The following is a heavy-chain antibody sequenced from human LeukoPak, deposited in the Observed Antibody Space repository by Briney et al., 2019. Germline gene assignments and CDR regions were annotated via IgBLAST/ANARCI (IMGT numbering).Heavy chain of an antibody. CDR2: IYYSGNT. V-gene: IGHV4-59*01. CDR1: GGSISSYY. D-gene: IGHD6-19*01. CDR3: ARGGDSSGWYQYYYYYGMDV. J-gene: IGHJ6*02. Sequence: SETLSLTCTVSGGSISSYYWSWIRQPPGKGLEWIGYIYYSGNTNYNPSLKSRVTISVDTSKNQFSLKLSSVTAADTAVYYCARGGDSSGWYQYYYYYGMDVWGQGTTVTVSS.